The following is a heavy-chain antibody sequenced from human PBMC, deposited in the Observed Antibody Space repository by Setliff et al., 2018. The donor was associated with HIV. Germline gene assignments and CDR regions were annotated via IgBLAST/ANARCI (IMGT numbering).Heavy chain of an antibody. CDR3: ATDCAVMGGTGSLDS. D-gene: IGHD1-26*01. CDR1: GFTFSTYW. Sequence: PGGSLRLSCAASGFTFSTYWMSWVRQAPGKGLEWVANIKQDGSEKNYMDSVKGRFTISRDNAKNSLYLRMNSLRVEDTAVYYCATDCAVMGGTGSLDSWGQGTLVTVSS. CDR2: IKQDGSEK. J-gene: IGHJ4*02. V-gene: IGHV3-7*05.